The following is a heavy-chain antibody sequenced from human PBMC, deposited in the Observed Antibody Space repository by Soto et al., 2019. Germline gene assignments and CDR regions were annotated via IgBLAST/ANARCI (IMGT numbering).Heavy chain of an antibody. D-gene: IGHD3-22*01. CDR3: TSATYYYDSSGYYYDIDI. V-gene: IGHV4-30-2*01. CDR1: GGSISSGGYS. Sequence: QLQLQESGSGLVKPSQTLSLTCAVSGGSISSGGYSWSWIRQPPGKGLEWIGYIYHSGSTYYNPCFYSLVTKSADRSKDEFFLMVSFVTVAHTAVDYCTSATYYYDSSGYYYDIDIWSQGSIVTVSS. CDR2: IYHSGST. J-gene: IGHJ3*02.